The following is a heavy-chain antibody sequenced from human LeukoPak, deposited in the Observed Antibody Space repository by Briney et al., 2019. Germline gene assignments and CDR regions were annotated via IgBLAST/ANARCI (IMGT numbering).Heavy chain of an antibody. V-gene: IGHV3-30*01. D-gene: IGHD3-3*01. Sequence: PGGSLRLSCAASRFTFSSYAMHWVRQAPGKGLEWVAVISYDGSNKYYADSVKGRFTISRDNSKNTLYLQMNSLRAEDTAVYYCARDRVTIFGVVPAYYFDYWGQGTLVTVSS. CDR2: ISYDGSNK. CDR3: ARDRVTIFGVVPAYYFDY. CDR1: RFTFSSYA. J-gene: IGHJ4*02.